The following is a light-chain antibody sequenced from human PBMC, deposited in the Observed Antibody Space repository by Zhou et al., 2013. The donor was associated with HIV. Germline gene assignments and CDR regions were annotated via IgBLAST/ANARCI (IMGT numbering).Light chain of an antibody. Sequence: DIVMTQSSATLSVSPGERATLSCRASHTVTSNYLAWYQHKPGQGPKVLIFGASTRANGIPDRFSGSGSGTEFTLTISRLEPEDFAVYYCQHYGVSPYTFGPGTKLEI. V-gene: IGKV3-20*01. J-gene: IGKJ2*01. CDR3: QHYGVSPYT. CDR2: GAS. CDR1: HTVTSNY.